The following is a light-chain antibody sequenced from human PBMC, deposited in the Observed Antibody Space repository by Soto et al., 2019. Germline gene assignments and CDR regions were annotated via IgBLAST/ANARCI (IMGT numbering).Light chain of an antibody. V-gene: IGKV3-15*01. CDR3: PLYNNWPLP. CDR2: GAS. CDR1: HSVSSN. Sequence: EVGLTQTSASLSVYPKERATLSCMACHSVSSNLAWYQQKPGQAPRLLIYGASTRATGIPARFSGSGSGTEFTLTICSLQSEDFAVYYCPLYNNWPLPFGGGTKVDI. J-gene: IGKJ4*01.